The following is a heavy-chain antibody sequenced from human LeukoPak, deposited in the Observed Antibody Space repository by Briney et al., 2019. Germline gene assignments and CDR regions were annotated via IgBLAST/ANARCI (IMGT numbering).Heavy chain of an antibody. J-gene: IGHJ3*02. CDR2: IYPGDSDT. CDR1: GYSFTSYW. V-gene: IGHV5-51*01. Sequence: GESLKISCKGSGYSFTSYWIGWVRQTPGKGLEWMGIIYPGDSDTRYSPSFQGQVTISADKSISTAYLQWSSLKASDTAMYYCARTDDFWSLPNAFDIWGQGTMVTVSS. CDR3: ARTDDFWSLPNAFDI. D-gene: IGHD3-3*01.